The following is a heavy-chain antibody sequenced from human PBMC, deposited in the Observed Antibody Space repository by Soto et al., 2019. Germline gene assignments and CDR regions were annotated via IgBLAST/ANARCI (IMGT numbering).Heavy chain of an antibody. J-gene: IGHJ4*02. CDR2: IYYSGST. CDR3: ARVGGFGATTIDY. CDR1: GDSISRYY. D-gene: IGHD3-10*01. V-gene: IGHV4-59*08. Sequence: SETLSLTCTVSGDSISRYYWSWIRLSPGKGLEWIGYIYYSGSTYYNPSLKSRVTISVDTSKNQFSLKLSSVTAADTAVYYCARVGGFGATTIDYWGQGTLVTVSS.